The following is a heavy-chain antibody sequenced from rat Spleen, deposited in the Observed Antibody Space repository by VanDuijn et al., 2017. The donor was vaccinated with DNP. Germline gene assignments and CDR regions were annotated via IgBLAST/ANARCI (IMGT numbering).Heavy chain of an antibody. CDR2: ISTSGGST. V-gene: IGHV5-27*01. D-gene: IGHD1-9*01. CDR1: GFTFSNYD. Sequence: EVQLVESGGGLVQPGRSLKLSCAASGFTFSNYDMAWVRQAPTKGLEWVASISTSGGSTYYRDSVKGRFTVSRDNAKSTLYLQMDSLRSEDTATYYCATSTGISLYAMDAWGQGTSVTVSS. J-gene: IGHJ4*01. CDR3: ATSTGISLYAMDA.